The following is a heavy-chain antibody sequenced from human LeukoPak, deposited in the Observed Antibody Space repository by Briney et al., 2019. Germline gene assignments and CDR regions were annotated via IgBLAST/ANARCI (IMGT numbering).Heavy chain of an antibody. J-gene: IGHJ4*02. CDR3: AREKGVVPAAIEFDY. CDR2: INHSGST. D-gene: IGHD2-2*01. V-gene: IGHV4-34*01. CDR1: GGSFSGYY. Sequence: SETLSLTCAVYGGSFSGYYWSWIRQPPGRGLEWIGEINHSGSTNYNPSLKSRVTISVDTSKNQFSLKLSSVTAADTAVYYCAREKGVVPAAIEFDYWGQGTLVTVSS.